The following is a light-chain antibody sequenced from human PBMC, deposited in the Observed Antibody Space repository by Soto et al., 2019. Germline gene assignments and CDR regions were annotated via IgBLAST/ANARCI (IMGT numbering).Light chain of an antibody. CDR3: QQRINWPLA. V-gene: IGKV3-11*01. CDR1: QSVSSY. Sequence: EIVLTQSPATLSLFPGERATLSCRASQSVSSYLAWYQHKPGQAPRLLIYDASNRATGIPARFSGSGSETDFTLTITNLEPEDFAVYYCQQRINWPLAFGEGTKVEIK. CDR2: DAS. J-gene: IGKJ4*02.